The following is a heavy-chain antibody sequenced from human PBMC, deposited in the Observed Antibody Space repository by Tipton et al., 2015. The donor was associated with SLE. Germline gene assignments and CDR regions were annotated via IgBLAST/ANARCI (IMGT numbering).Heavy chain of an antibody. J-gene: IGHJ4*02. D-gene: IGHD3-10*01. CDR1: GGSFSGYY. Sequence: TLSLTCVVYGGSFSGYYWSWIRQPPGKGLEWIGYIYYSGSTNYNPSLKSRVTISVDTSISTAYMELSRLRSDDTAVYYCARASRGFGEPQDYWGQGTLVTVSS. CDR2: IYYSGST. CDR3: ARASRGFGEPQDY. V-gene: IGHV4-59*01.